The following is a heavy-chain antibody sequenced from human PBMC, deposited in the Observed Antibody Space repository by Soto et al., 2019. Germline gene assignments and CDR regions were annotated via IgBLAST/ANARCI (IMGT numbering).Heavy chain of an antibody. CDR2: IIPIYASP. Sequence: QVQLVQSGAEVKKPGSSVKVSCKASGGTFSSNAISWVRQAPGKGLEWMGGIIPIYASPNYAQNFQGRVTVTADKATSTAYLELSRLKFADSAIYYCAVTVTGSRSPLAHWGRGTLVIVSS. CDR1: GGTFSSNA. D-gene: IGHD3-9*01. V-gene: IGHV1-69*06. CDR3: AVTVTGSRSPLAH. J-gene: IGHJ4*02.